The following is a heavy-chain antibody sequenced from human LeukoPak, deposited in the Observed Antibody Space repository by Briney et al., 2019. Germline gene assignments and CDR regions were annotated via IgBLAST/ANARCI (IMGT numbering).Heavy chain of an antibody. D-gene: IGHD3-16*01. CDR3: ARDGAGRHYFDY. V-gene: IGHV3-30*02. CDR1: GFTFSSYD. CDR2: IRYDGSNK. J-gene: IGHJ4*02. Sequence: AGGSLRLSCAASGFTFSSYDMHWVRQAPGKGLEWVAFIRYDGSNKYYADSVKGRFTISRDNSKNTLYLQMNSLSAEDTAVYYCARDGAGRHYFDYWGQGTLVTVSS.